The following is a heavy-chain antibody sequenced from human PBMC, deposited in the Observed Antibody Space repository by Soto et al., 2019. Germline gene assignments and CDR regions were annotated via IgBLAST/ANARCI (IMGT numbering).Heavy chain of an antibody. J-gene: IGHJ4*02. CDR2: ISGSGGST. V-gene: IGHV3-23*01. Sequence: GGSLRLSCAASGFTFSSYAMSWVRQAPGKGLEWVSAISGSGGSTYYADSVKGRFTISRDNSKNTLYLQMNSLRAEDTAVYYCEKDDDSSSFFDYWGQGTLVTVSS. CDR1: GFTFSSYA. CDR3: EKDDDSSSFFDY. D-gene: IGHD6-6*01.